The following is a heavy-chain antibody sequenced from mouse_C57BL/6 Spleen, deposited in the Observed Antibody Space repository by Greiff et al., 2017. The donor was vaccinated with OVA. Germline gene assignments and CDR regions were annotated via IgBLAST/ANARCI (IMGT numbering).Heavy chain of an antibody. CDR1: GYTFTSYW. CDR3: AGGYGSSYGGFAY. CDR2: INPSSGYT. V-gene: IGHV1-7*01. D-gene: IGHD1-1*01. Sequence: QVQLQQSGAELAKPGASVKLSCKASGYTFTSYWMHWVKQRPGQGLEWIGYINPSSGYTKYNQKFKDKATLTADKSSSTAYMQLSSLTYEDSAVYYCAGGYGSSYGGFAYWGQGTLVTVSA. J-gene: IGHJ3*01.